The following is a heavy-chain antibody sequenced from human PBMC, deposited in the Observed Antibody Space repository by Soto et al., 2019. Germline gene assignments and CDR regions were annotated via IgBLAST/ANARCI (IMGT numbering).Heavy chain of an antibody. V-gene: IGHV3-33*01. D-gene: IGHD3-9*01. CDR2: IWYDGSNK. Sequence: QVQLVESGGGVVQPGRSLRLSCAASVFTFSSYGMHWVRQAPGKGLEWVAVIWYDGSNKYYADSVKGRFTISRDNSKNTLYLQMNSLRAEVTAVYYCAREHMTGYYVYYGMDVWGQGTTVTVSS. J-gene: IGHJ6*02. CDR1: VFTFSSYG. CDR3: AREHMTGYYVYYGMDV.